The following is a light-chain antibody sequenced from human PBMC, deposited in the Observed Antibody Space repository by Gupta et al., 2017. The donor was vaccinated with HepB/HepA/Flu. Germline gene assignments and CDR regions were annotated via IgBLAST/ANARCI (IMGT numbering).Light chain of an antibody. CDR2: KAS. J-gene: IGKJ2*01. CDR3: QQYNSYPYT. V-gene: IGKV1-5*03. CDR1: QSISSW. Sequence: DIQMTQSPFTLSASVGDRVTITCRASQSISSWLAWYQQKPGKAPNLLIYKASSLESGVPSRFSGSGSWTEFTLTISSLQPDDSATYYCQQYNSYPYTFGQGTKLEIK.